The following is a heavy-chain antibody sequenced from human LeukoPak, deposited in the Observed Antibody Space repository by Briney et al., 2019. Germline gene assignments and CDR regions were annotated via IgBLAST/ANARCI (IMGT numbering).Heavy chain of an antibody. V-gene: IGHV3-53*01. Sequence: GGSLRLSCAASGFTVSSNYMSWVRQAPGKGLEWVSVIYSGGSTYYADSVKGRFTISRDNSKNTLYLQMNSLRAEDTAVYYCARAPSMVASYYFDYWGQGTLVTVSS. CDR2: IYSGGST. CDR1: GFTVSSNY. J-gene: IGHJ4*02. D-gene: IGHD5-12*01. CDR3: ARAPSMVASYYFDY.